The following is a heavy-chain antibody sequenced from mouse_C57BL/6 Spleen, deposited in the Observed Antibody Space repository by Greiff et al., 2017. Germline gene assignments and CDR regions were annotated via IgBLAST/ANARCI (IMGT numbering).Heavy chain of an antibody. V-gene: IGHV5-4*03. J-gene: IGHJ4*01. CDR1: GFTFSSYA. Sequence: EVMLVESGGGLVKPGGSLKLSCAASGFTFSSYAMSWVRQTPEKRLEWVATISDGGSYTYYPDNVKGRFTISRDNAKNNLYLQMSHLKSEDTAMYYCARAGTFYYAMDYWGQGTSGTVSS. CDR2: ISDGGSYT. CDR3: ARAGTFYYAMDY. D-gene: IGHD3-3*01.